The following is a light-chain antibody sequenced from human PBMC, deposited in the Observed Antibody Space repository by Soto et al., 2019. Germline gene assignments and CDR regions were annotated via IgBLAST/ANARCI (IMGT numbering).Light chain of an antibody. J-gene: IGLJ1*01. CDR3: RSYASSRSLV. Sequence: QSALTQPVSVSGSPGQSITISCTGTSSDVGGYNYVAWYQQHPDIAPKLMIYDVTNRPPGVSNRFSGSKSGNTASLTISGLQAEDEADYYCRSYASSRSLVFGTGTKVTVL. CDR1: SSDVGGYNY. CDR2: DVT. V-gene: IGLV2-14*03.